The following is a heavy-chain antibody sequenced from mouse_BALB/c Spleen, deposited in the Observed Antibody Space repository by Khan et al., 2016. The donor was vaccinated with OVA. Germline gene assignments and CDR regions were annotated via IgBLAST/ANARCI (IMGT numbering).Heavy chain of an antibody. J-gene: IGHJ4*01. CDR1: GYTFTDYY. V-gene: IGHV1-4*01. Sequence: QVQLQQSGAELAKPGASVKMSCKASGYTFTDYYIHWVKQRPGQGLEWIGYINPSTGYTEYNQKFKDKATLTADKSSSTAYMQLSSLTSEDSAVYYCARSPPLSLGDYGGQGTSVTVSS. D-gene: IGHD3-3*01. CDR3: ARSPPLSLGDY. CDR2: INPSTGYT.